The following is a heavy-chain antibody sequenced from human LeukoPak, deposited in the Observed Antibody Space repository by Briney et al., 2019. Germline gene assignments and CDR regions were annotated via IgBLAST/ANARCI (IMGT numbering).Heavy chain of an antibody. CDR1: GYTFTGYY. CDR3: ARDLGYCSSTSCRYWFDP. CDR2: INPNSGGT. V-gene: IGHV1-2*02. J-gene: IGHJ5*02. Sequence: ASVKVSCKASGYTFTGYYMHWVRQAPGQGLEWMGWINPNSGGTNYAQKFQGRVTMTRDTSISTAYMELSRLRSDDTAVYYCARDLGYCSSTSCRYWFDPWGQGTLVTVSS. D-gene: IGHD2-2*03.